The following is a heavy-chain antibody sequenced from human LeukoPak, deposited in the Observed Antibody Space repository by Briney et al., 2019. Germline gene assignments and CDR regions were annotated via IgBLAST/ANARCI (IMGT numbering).Heavy chain of an antibody. CDR2: IYPGDSDT. J-gene: IGHJ4*02. V-gene: IGHV5-51*01. CDR3: ARHLVSGYSYGSPVDY. CDR1: GYTFNNYW. Sequence: GESLKISCKASGYTFNNYWIGWVRQMPGKGLEWMGIIYPGDSDTRYSPSFQGQVTISADKSISTAYLQWSSLKASDTAMYYCARHLVSGYSYGSPVDYWGQGTLVTVSS. D-gene: IGHD5-18*01.